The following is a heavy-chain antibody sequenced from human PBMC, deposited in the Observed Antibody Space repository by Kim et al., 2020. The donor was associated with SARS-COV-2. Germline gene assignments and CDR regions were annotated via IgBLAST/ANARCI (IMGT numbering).Heavy chain of an antibody. CDR1: GFTFSSYG. Sequence: GGSLRLSCAASGFTFSSYGMHWVRQAPGKGLEWVAVISYDGSNKYYADSVKGRFTISRDNSKNTLYLQMNSLRAKDTAVYYCARDQASGTYYYYGMDVWGQGTTVTVSS. CDR2: ISYDGSNK. V-gene: IGHV3-33*05. J-gene: IGHJ6*02. CDR3: ARDQASGTYYYYGMDV.